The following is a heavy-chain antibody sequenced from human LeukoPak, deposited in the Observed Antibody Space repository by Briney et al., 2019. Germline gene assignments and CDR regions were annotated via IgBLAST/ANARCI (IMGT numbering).Heavy chain of an antibody. CDR1: GGSISSYY. D-gene: IGHD6-13*01. CDR3: ARAGYSSSWYVGYYYYYMDV. Sequence: PSETLSLTCTVSGGSISSYYWSWIRQPPGKGLEGIGYIYYSGSTNYNPSLKSRLTISVDTSKNQFSLKLSSVTAADTAVYYCARAGYSSSWYVGYYYYYMDVWGKGTTVTISS. V-gene: IGHV4-59*01. CDR2: IYYSGST. J-gene: IGHJ6*03.